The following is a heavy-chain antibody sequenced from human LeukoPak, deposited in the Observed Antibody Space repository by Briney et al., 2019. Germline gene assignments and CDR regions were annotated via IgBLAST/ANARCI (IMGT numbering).Heavy chain of an antibody. CDR2: LHYSGSA. J-gene: IGHJ5*02. Sequence: SETLSLTCIVSGDSISSSNYYWGWIRQPPGKGLEWIGTLHYSGSAYYNPSLKSRVTISVDTSKNQFSLKLSSVTAADTAVYYCARHVTYYDFWSGYYPPTNNWFDPWGQGTLVTVSS. CDR3: ARHVTYYDFWSGYYPPTNNWFDP. CDR1: GDSISSSNYY. D-gene: IGHD3-3*01. V-gene: IGHV4-39*01.